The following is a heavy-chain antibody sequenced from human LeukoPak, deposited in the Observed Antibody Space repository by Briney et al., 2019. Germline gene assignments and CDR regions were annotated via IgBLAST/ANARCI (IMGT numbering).Heavy chain of an antibody. CDR3: ARSSAVAGTLAVDY. Sequence: GGSLRLSCAASGFTFSRYDMHWVRQAPGKGLEWVSVIGTAGDTYYLDSVKGRFTISRENAKNSLYLQMNSLRAGDTAVYYCARSSAVAGTLAVDYWGQGILVTVSS. J-gene: IGHJ4*02. CDR2: IGTAGDT. V-gene: IGHV3-13*04. D-gene: IGHD6-19*01. CDR1: GFTFSRYD.